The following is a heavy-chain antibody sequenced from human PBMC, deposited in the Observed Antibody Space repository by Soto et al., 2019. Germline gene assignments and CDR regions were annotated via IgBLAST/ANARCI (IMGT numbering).Heavy chain of an antibody. D-gene: IGHD1-26*01. CDR3: ARLIGNSWLDS. CDR1: GGSIASSLYY. V-gene: IGHV4-39*01. J-gene: IGHJ5*01. CDR2: IYYSGST. Sequence: SETLSVTCTVSGGSIASSLYYWGWVRQSPGKGLEWIESIYYSGSTHYNPSLKSRVTVSVDTSNNQLSLQLNSVTPDDTAVYYCARLIGNSWLDSWGHGTLVTVSS.